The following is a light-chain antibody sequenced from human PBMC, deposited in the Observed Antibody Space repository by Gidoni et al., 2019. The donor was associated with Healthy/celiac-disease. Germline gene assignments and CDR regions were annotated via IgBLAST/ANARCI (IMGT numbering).Light chain of an antibody. J-gene: IGKJ4*01. Sequence: LTKSPATLSSSPGERATLSCRASQSVSSYLAWYQQKPGQAPRLLIYDASNRATGIPARFSGSGSGTDFTLTISSLEPEDFAVYYCQQRSNWSPLTFGGGTKVEIK. CDR1: QSVSSY. CDR3: QQRSNWSPLT. V-gene: IGKV3-11*01. CDR2: DAS.